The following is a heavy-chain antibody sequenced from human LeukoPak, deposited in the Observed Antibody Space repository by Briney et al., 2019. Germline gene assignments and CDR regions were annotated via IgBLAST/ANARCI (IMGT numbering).Heavy chain of an antibody. D-gene: IGHD6-6*01. CDR1: GGSISSSNW. J-gene: IGHJ4*02. CDR3: ARDRVEYSSWSIDY. Sequence: SETLSLTCAVSGGSISSSNWWSWVRQPPGKGLEWIGEIYHSGSTNYNPSLKSRVTISVDKSKNQFSLKLSSVTAADTAVYYCARDRVEYSSWSIDYWGQGTLVTVSS. CDR2: IYHSGST. V-gene: IGHV4-4*02.